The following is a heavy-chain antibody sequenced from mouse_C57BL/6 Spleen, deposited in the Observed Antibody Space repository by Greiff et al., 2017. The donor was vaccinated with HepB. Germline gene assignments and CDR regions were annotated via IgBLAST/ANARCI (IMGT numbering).Heavy chain of an antibody. CDR3: AREGLRLLKGYFDV. CDR1: GFTFSSYA. CDR2: ISDGGSYT. J-gene: IGHJ1*03. D-gene: IGHD3-2*02. Sequence: EVQLVESGGGLVKPGGSLKLSCAASGFTFSSYAMSWVRQTPEKRLEWVATISDGGSYTYYPDNVKGRFTISRDNAKNNLYLQMSHLKSEDTAMYYCAREGLRLLKGYFDVWGTGTTVTVSS. V-gene: IGHV5-4*01.